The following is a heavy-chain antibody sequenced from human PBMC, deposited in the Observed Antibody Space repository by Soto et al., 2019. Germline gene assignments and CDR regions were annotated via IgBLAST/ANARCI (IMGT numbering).Heavy chain of an antibody. CDR3: AGGGVRGVVTRTRDYYGMDV. J-gene: IGHJ6*02. CDR1: GYNFTNYW. D-gene: IGHD3-10*01. CDR2: IYPGDSDT. Sequence: GESLKISCKGSGYNFTNYWIGWVRQMPGKGLESMGIIYPGDSDTRYSPSFQGQVTISADRSISTAYLQWSSLKASDTAMYYCAGGGVRGVVTRTRDYYGMDVWGQGTTVTVSS. V-gene: IGHV5-51*01.